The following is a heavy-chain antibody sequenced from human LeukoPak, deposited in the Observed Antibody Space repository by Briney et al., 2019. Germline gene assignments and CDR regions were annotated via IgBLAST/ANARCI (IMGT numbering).Heavy chain of an antibody. CDR3: ASTRLDYYYMDV. CDR2: ISAYNGNT. J-gene: IGHJ6*03. Sequence: PGGSLRLSCAASGFTFSSYWMSWVRQAPGQGLEWMGWISAYNGNTNYAQKLQGRVTMTTDTSTSTAYMELRSLRSDDTAVYYCASTRLDYYYMDVWGKGTTVTVSS. CDR1: GFTFSSYW. V-gene: IGHV1-18*01. D-gene: IGHD5-12*01.